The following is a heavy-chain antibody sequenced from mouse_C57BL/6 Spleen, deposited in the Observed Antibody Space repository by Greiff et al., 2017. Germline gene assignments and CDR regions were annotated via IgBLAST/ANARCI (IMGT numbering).Heavy chain of an antibody. Sequence: EVKVVESGGGLVQPGGSLSLSCAASGFTFTDYYMSWVRQPPGKALEWLGFIRNKANGYTTEYSASVKGRFTISRDNSQSILYLQMNALRAEDSATYYCARYGDDYFDYWGQGTTLTVSS. CDR2: IRNKANGYTT. CDR3: ARYGDDYFDY. D-gene: IGHD3-3*01. J-gene: IGHJ2*01. V-gene: IGHV7-3*01. CDR1: GFTFTDYY.